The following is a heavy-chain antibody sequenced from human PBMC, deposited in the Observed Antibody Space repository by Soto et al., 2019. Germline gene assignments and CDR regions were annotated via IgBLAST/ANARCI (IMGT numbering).Heavy chain of an antibody. CDR2: INPNSGGT. J-gene: IGHJ4*02. Sequence: QVQLVQSGAEVKKPGASVKVSCKASGYTFTGYYMHWVRQAPGQGLEWMGWINPNSGGTNYAQKFQGWATMTGDSSLRTAYMELSRLRSDDKAVYYCARGGGSGYDTDYWGQGTLVTVSS. D-gene: IGHD5-12*01. V-gene: IGHV1-2*04. CDR1: GYTFTGYY. CDR3: ARGGGSGYDTDY.